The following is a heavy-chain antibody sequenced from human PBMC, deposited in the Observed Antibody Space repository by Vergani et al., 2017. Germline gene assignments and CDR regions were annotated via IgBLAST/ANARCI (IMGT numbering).Heavy chain of an antibody. Sequence: EVQLVESGGGLVKPGGSLRLSCAASGFTFSSYSMNWVRQAPGKGLEWVSYISSSSSTIYYADSVKGRFTISRDNAKNSLYLQMNSLRAEDTAVYYCASRYSNYDYYYYGMDVWGQGTTVTVSS. CDR3: ASRYSNYDYYYYGMDV. CDR2: ISSSSSTI. V-gene: IGHV3-48*04. J-gene: IGHJ6*02. D-gene: IGHD4-11*01. CDR1: GFTFSSYS.